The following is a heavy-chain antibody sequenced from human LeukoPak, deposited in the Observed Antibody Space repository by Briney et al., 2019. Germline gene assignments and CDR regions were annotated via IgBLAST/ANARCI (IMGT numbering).Heavy chain of an antibody. CDR2: INIHTGGT. Sequence: ASVKVSCKASGYTFTDYYIQWVRQAPGQGLEWMGLINIHTGGTNHAQKFQGRVTLTRDTSIKTAYMELSRLGSDDTAVYYCARNIWFGESADAFDIWGQGTMVTVSS. CDR1: GYTFTDYY. D-gene: IGHD3-10*01. CDR3: ARNIWFGESADAFDI. V-gene: IGHV1-2*02. J-gene: IGHJ3*02.